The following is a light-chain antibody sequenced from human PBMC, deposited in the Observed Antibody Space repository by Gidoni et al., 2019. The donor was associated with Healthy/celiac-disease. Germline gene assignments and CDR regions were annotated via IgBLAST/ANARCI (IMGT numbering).Light chain of an antibody. J-gene: IGKJ4*01. V-gene: IGKV3-11*01. CDR1: QSVSSY. CDR3: QQRSNWTPLT. Sequence: EIVLTQSPATLSLSPGERATLSCRASQSVSSYLAWYQQKPGQAPRLLIYDASNRATNIPAKFGGGGSDTDFTLTTSSLEPGDIAVYYCQQRSNWTPLTFGGGTKVEIK. CDR2: DAS.